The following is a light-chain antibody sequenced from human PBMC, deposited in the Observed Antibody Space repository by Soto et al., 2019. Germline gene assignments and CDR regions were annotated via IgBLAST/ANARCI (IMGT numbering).Light chain of an antibody. Sequence: EIVLTQSPGTLSLSPGERATLLCRASQSVRSSYFAWYQQKPGQAPRLLIYGASSRATGIPDRFSGSGSGTDFTLTISRLEPEDFAVYYCQQYGSSPWTFGQGTKVDIK. J-gene: IGKJ1*01. V-gene: IGKV3-20*01. CDR2: GAS. CDR1: QSVRSSY. CDR3: QQYGSSPWT.